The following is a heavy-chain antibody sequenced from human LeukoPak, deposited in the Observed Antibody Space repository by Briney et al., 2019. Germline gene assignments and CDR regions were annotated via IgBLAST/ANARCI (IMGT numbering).Heavy chain of an antibody. CDR2: ISYDGSNK. CDR3: ARVRGQYSSGWYSY. Sequence: PGRSLRLSCAASGFTFSSYGMHWVRQAPGKGLEWVAVISYDGSNKYYADSVKGRFTISRDNSKNALFLQMNSLRAEDTAVYFCARVRGQYSSGWYSYWGQGTLVTVSS. CDR1: GFTFSSYG. J-gene: IGHJ4*02. V-gene: IGHV3-30*03. D-gene: IGHD6-19*01.